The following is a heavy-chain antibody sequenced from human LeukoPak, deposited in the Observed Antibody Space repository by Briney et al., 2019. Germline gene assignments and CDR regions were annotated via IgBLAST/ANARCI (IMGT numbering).Heavy chain of an antibody. CDR3: ASPARPWNYAWYYYYYYMDV. D-gene: IGHD1-7*01. Sequence: GASVKVSCKASGGTFSSYAISWVRQAPGQGLEWMGGIIPIFGTANYAQKFQGRVTITTDESTSTAYTELSSLRSEDTAVYYCASPARPWNYAWYYYYYYMDVWGKGTTVTVSS. CDR1: GGTFSSYA. V-gene: IGHV1-69*05. J-gene: IGHJ6*03. CDR2: IIPIFGTA.